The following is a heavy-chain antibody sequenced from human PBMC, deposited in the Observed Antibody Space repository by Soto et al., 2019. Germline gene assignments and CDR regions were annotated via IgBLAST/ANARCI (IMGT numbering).Heavy chain of an antibody. V-gene: IGHV3-49*04. CDR1: GFTFGDYA. D-gene: IGHD6-13*01. CDR3: TRVRDSSSWLSRYYYYGMDV. J-gene: IGHJ6*02. CDR2: IRSKAYGGTT. Sequence: QPGGSLRLSCTASGFTFGDYAMSWVRQAPGKGLEWVGFIRSKAYGGTTEYAASVKGRFTISRDDSKSIAYLQMNSLKTEDTAVYYCTRVRDSSSWLSRYYYYGMDVWGQGTTVTVSS.